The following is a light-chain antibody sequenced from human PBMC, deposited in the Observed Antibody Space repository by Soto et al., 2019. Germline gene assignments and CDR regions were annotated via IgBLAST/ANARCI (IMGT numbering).Light chain of an antibody. CDR1: QSVLYNSDNKNY. CDR3: QQYYTTLT. Sequence: DIVMTQSPDSLAVSLGERSTINCTSSQSVLYNSDNKNYLAWYQQKPGQPPKLLIYWASTRDSGVPDRFSGSGSGADFTLTISILQAEDVAVYYCQQYYTTLTFGGGTKVEIK. V-gene: IGKV4-1*01. J-gene: IGKJ4*01. CDR2: WAS.